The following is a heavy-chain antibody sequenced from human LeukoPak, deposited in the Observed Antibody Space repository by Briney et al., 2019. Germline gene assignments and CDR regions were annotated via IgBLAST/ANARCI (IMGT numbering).Heavy chain of an antibody. D-gene: IGHD6-13*01. CDR3: ARETYSNFDY. J-gene: IGHJ4*02. CDR2: INSDGSTT. V-gene: IGHV3-74*01. CDR1: GFIFSSYW. Sequence: GGSLRLSCAASGFIFSSYWMHWVRQAPGKGLVWVSRINSDGSTTTYADSVKGRFTISRDNAKNSLYLQMNSLRDEDTAVYYCARETYSNFDYWGQGTLVTVSS.